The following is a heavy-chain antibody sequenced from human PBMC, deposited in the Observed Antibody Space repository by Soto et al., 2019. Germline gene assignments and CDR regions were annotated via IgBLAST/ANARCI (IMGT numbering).Heavy chain of an antibody. CDR1: GFTFSSYA. CDR3: ARDTSDQLGYYYYYGMDV. J-gene: IGHJ6*02. D-gene: IGHD2-2*01. CDR2: ISYDGSNK. Sequence: LRLSCAASGFTFSSYAMHWVRQAPGKGLEWVAVISYDGSNKYYADSVKGRFTISRDNSKNTLYLQMNSLRAEDTAVYYCARDTSDQLGYYYYYGMDVWGQGTTVTVSS. V-gene: IGHV3-30-3*01.